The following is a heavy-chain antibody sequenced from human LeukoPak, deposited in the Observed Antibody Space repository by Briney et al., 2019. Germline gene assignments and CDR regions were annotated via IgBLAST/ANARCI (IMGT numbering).Heavy chain of an antibody. CDR1: GFTFSSSG. CDR2: IGGSGDGT. V-gene: IGHV3-23*01. Sequence: GGSLRLSCSASGFTFSSSGMTWVRQAPGKGLEWVSGIGGSGDGTSYADSVRGRFTISRDNSKNMLHLQMNSLRVEDTAVYYCAKSVWFGELFLPEFDYWGQGSLVTVSS. J-gene: IGHJ4*02. CDR3: AKSVWFGELFLPEFDY. D-gene: IGHD3-10*01.